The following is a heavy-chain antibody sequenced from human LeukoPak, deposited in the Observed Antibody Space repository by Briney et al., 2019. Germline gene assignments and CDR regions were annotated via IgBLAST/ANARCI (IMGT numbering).Heavy chain of an antibody. D-gene: IGHD3-22*01. V-gene: IGHV3-30*02. CDR2: IRYDGSNK. Sequence: GGSLRLSCAASGFTFSSYGMHWVRQAPGKGLEWVAFIRYDGSNKYYADSVKGRFTISRDNSKNTLYLQMNSLRAEDTAVYYCARVGHYYDSSGYSTRSFDYWGQGTLVTVSS. CDR3: ARVGHYYDSSGYSTRSFDY. J-gene: IGHJ4*02. CDR1: GFTFSSYG.